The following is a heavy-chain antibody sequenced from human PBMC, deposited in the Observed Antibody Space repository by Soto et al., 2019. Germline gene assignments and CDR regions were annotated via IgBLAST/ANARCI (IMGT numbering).Heavy chain of an antibody. J-gene: IGHJ4*02. V-gene: IGHV1-69*08. CDR3: ARDSPMGSTFSGYDAIDY. Sequence: QVHLVQSGAEAKKPGSSVKVSCKASGGAFTNDIITWVRQAPGQGLEWMGRIIPLLDVTNYAQKFQGRVTNTADKSTSTAYMELNSLIYEDTAVYYCARDSPMGSTFSGYDAIDYWGQGTLVTVSS. D-gene: IGHD5-12*01. CDR2: IIPLLDVT. CDR1: GGAFTNDI.